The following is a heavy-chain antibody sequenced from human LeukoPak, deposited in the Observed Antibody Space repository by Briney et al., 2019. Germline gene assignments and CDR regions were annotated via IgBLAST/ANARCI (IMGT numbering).Heavy chain of an antibody. CDR1: GGTFSSYA. J-gene: IGHJ5*02. CDR2: IIPIFGTA. V-gene: IGHV1-69*06. CDR3: AREIEISGSGSYNNTNWFAP. Sequence: ASVTVSCKASGGTFSSYAISWVRQAPGQGLEWMGGIIPIFGTANYAQKFQGRVTITADKSTSTAYMELSSLRSEATAVYYFAREIEISGSGSYNNTNWFAPLGPGNPGHRLL. D-gene: IGHD3-10*01.